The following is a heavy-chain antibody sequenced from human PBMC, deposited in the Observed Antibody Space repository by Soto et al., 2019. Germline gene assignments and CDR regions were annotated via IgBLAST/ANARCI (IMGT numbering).Heavy chain of an antibody. CDR2: IYWDDDK. V-gene: IGHV2-5*02. Sequence: QITLKESGPTLVKPTQTLTLTCTFSGFSLSTSGVGVAGIRQPPGKALEWLTLIYWDDDKRYSPSLKSRLTITKDTSKNQDVLKMTNMDPVDTATYYCAHSLCGQDGSGGSSMLPFDYLGQGTMVTVSS. CDR3: AHSLCGQDGSGGSSMLPFDY. CDR1: GFSLSTSGVG. D-gene: IGHD2-15*01. J-gene: IGHJ4*02.